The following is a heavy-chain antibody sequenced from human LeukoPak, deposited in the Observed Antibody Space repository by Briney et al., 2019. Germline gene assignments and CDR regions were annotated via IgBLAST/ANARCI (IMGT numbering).Heavy chain of an antibody. Sequence: VASVKVSCKASGGTFSSYAISWVRQAPGQGLEWMGGIIPIFGTANYAQKFQGRVTITTDESTSTAYMELGSLRSEDTAVYYCASDGSTIADYWGQGTLVTVSS. D-gene: IGHD5-24*01. CDR1: GGTFSSYA. CDR2: IIPIFGTA. J-gene: IGHJ4*02. CDR3: ASDGSTIADY. V-gene: IGHV1-69*05.